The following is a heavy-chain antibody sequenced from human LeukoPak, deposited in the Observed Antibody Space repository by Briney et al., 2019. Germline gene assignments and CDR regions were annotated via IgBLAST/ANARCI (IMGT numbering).Heavy chain of an antibody. V-gene: IGHV4-59*01. CDR1: GVSISSYY. CDR2: IYYSGST. D-gene: IGHD2-15*01. Sequence: SETLPHACTVSGVSISSYYWSWIRQPPGKGLEWIGYIYYSGSTNYNPSLKSRVTISVDTSKNQFSLKLSSVTAADTAVYYCASGSHYHYYVRLGDKGTTVTVSS. J-gene: IGHJ6*03. CDR3: ASGSHYHYYVRL.